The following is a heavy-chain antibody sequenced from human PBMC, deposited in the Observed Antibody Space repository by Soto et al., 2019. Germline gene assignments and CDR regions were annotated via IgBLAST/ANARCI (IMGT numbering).Heavy chain of an antibody. Sequence: SVKVSCKASGGTFSSYAISWVRQAPGQGLEWMGGIIPIFGTANYAQKFQGRVTITADESTSTAYMELSSLRSEDTAVYYCASGDQLLLTSPSYFDYWGQGTLVTVSS. CDR3: ASGDQLLLTSPSYFDY. V-gene: IGHV1-69*13. D-gene: IGHD2-2*01. J-gene: IGHJ4*02. CDR1: GGTFSSYA. CDR2: IIPIFGTA.